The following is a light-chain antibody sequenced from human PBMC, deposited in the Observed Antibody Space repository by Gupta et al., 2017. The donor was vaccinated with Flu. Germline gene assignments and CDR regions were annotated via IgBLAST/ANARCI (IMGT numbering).Light chain of an antibody. CDR3: QQRSNCPIT. V-gene: IGKV3-11*01. CDR1: QSVSSY. CDR2: DAS. Sequence: EIVLTQSPATLSLSPGERATLSCRASQSVSSYLAWYQQKPGQAPRLLISDASSRATVIPARFSGSGSGTDFTLTISSLQPEDFAVYYCQQRSNCPITFGQGTQLDIK. J-gene: IGKJ5*01.